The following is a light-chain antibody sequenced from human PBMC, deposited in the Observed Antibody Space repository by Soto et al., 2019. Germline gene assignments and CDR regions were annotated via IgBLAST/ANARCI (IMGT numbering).Light chain of an antibody. V-gene: IGKV1-39*01. CDR3: QQDNTTPYT. CDR1: QNIRTY. J-gene: IGKJ2*01. CDR2: SAS. Sequence: DIQMTQSPYSLSASVGDSFTITCRASQNIRTYLNWYQQKPGRAPKLLIHSASALPSGVPSRFSGSGSGTEFTLTMSGLQPEDFATYYCQQDNTTPYTFGQGTKVDI.